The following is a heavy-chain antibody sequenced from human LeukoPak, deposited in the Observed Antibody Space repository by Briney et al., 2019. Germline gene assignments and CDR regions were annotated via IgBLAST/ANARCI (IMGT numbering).Heavy chain of an antibody. CDR1: GNYW. D-gene: IGHD2-2*01. V-gene: IGHV3-74*01. CDR2: INGDGSWI. CDR3: VSFYETY. J-gene: IGHJ4*02. Sequence: GGSLRLSCAASGNYWMHWVRQAQGKGLVWVSHINGDGSWITYADSVKGRSTISKDNAKNTVYLQMNNLRAEDTAVYYCVSFYETYWGRGTLVTVSS.